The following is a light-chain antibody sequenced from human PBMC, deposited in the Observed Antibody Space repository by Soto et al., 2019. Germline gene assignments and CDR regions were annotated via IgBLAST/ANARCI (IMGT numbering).Light chain of an antibody. CDR2: DAS. Sequence: EIVLTQSPATLSFSPGERATLSCRASQSVSGYLAWYQQRPGQAPRLLIFDASNRAAGIPARFSGSGSGTDFTLTISNLEPEDFAVYYCQHRSDWPPDFGPGTKVDIK. CDR3: QHRSDWPPD. V-gene: IGKV3-11*01. CDR1: QSVSGY. J-gene: IGKJ3*01.